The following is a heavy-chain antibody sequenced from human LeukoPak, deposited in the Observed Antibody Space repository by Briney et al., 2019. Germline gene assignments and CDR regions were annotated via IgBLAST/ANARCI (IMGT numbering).Heavy chain of an antibody. CDR3: ARDHALWSNCFDH. CDR1: GYTFTDYG. J-gene: IGHJ4*02. V-gene: IGHV1-18*01. D-gene: IGHD2/OR15-2a*01. CDR2: ISARNGNT. Sequence: ASVKVSCKASGYTFTDYGITWVRQAPGQGLEWMGWISARNGNTNYSQRLQGRVTMTTDTSTSTAYMELRSLTSDDTVVYYCARDHALWSNCFDHWGQGTLVTVSS.